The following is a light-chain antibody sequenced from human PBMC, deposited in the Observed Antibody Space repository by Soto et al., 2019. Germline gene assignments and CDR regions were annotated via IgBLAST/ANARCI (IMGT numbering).Light chain of an antibody. J-gene: IGLJ2*01. CDR2: GNN. CDR3: QSYDSSLSGAV. V-gene: IGLV1-40*01. Sequence: QLVLTQPPSVSGAPGQRVTISCTGSSFNIGAGYDVHWYQQLPGRAPKLLIYGNNNRPSGAPDRFSGSKSGTSASLAITGLQAEDEADYYCQSYDSSLSGAVFGGGTKVTVL. CDR1: SFNIGAGYD.